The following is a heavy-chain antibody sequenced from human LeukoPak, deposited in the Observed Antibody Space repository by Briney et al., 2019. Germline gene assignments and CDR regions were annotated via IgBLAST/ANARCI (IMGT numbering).Heavy chain of an antibody. D-gene: IGHD3-22*01. CDR3: ARAAGYYYDSSGYQGEYFQH. J-gene: IGHJ1*01. CDR1: GGSFSGYY. Sequence: PSETLSLTCAVYGGSFSGYYWSWIRQPPGKGLEWIGEINHSGSTNYNPSLKSRVTISVDKSKNQFSLKLSSVTAADTAVYYCARAAGYYYDSSGYQGEYFQHWGQGTLVTVSS. V-gene: IGHV4-34*01. CDR2: INHSGST.